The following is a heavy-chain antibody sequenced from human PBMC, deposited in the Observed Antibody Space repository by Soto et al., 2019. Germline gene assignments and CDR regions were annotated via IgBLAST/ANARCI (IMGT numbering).Heavy chain of an antibody. CDR1: GYTFTDYD. D-gene: IGHD3-22*01. CDR3: ARAPKQTYYYDSSGYYYVDWFDP. CDR2: MNPNSGNT. Sequence: ASVKGSWKASGYTFTDYDINWVRRAPGQGLEWMGWMNPNSGNTGYAQKFQGRVTMTRNTSISTAYMELSSLRSEDTAVYYCARAPKQTYYYDSSGYYYVDWFDPWGQGTLVT. J-gene: IGHJ5*02. V-gene: IGHV1-8*01.